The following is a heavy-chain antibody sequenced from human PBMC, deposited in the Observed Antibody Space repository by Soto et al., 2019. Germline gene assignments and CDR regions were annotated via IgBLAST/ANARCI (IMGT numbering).Heavy chain of an antibody. J-gene: IGHJ4*02. CDR3: SRDSKQGDY. V-gene: IGHV3-48*02. Sequence: GGSLRLSCAASGFSFSSYSINWVRQAPGKGLEWVSYISSSGSAMYYADSVKGRFTISRDNAKNSVYLQMNSLRDEDTAMYYCSRDSKQGDYWGQGTLVTVSS. CDR1: GFSFSSYS. CDR2: ISSSGSAM.